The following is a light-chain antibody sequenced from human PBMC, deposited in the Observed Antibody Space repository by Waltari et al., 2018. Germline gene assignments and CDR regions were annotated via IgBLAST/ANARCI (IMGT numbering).Light chain of an antibody. CDR2: DAS. CDR3: QQRNIWPNT. J-gene: IGKJ2*01. V-gene: IGKV3-11*01. Sequence: EIVLTQSPATLSLSPGERATLSCRASPRVGSYLAWYQQKPGQVPRLLIYDASSRATGVPARFSGSGSGTEFTLTISSLEPEEFAVYYCQQRNIWPNTFGQGTKLEIK. CDR1: PRVGSY.